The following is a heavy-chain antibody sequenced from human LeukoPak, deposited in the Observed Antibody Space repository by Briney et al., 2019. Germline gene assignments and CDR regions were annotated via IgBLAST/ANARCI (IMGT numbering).Heavy chain of an antibody. D-gene: IGHD6-13*01. CDR3: AREGLAAGLDY. J-gene: IGHJ4*02. Sequence: PGGSLRLSCAASGFTFSSYWMHWVRQAPGQGLVWVSHINSDGSSTIYADSVKGRFTISRDNAKNTLFLQMNSLRAEDTAVYYCAREGLAAGLDYWGQGTLVTVSS. CDR2: INSDGSST. CDR1: GFTFSSYW. V-gene: IGHV3-74*01.